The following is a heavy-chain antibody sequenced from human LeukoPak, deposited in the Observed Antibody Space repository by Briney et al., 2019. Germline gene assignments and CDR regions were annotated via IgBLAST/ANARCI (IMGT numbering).Heavy chain of an antibody. D-gene: IGHD6-13*01. CDR1: GGSISSYY. J-gene: IGHJ4*02. V-gene: IGHV4-59*08. CDR2: IYYSGST. Sequence: SETLSLTCTVSGGSISSYYWSWIRQPPGKGLEWIGYIYYSGSTNYNPSLKSRVTISVDTSKNQFSLKLSSVTAADTAVYYCARGRDDEQQLVRDGPVLNYWGQGTLVTVSS. CDR3: ARGRDDEQQLVRDGPVLNY.